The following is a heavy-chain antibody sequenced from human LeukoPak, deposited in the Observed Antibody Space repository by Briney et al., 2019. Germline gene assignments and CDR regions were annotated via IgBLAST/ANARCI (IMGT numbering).Heavy chain of an antibody. CDR3: ARQRSAEYFDRDDAFDI. J-gene: IGHJ3*02. V-gene: IGHV4-39*01. D-gene: IGHD3-9*01. Sequence: SETLSLTCTVSGGSISNYYWGWIRQSPGKGLEWIGSIYYSGKTYYNPSLKSRVTISVDTSKNQLSLKLSFVTAADTAVYYCARQRSAEYFDRDDAFDIWGQGTMVTVSS. CDR2: IYYSGKT. CDR1: GGSISNYY.